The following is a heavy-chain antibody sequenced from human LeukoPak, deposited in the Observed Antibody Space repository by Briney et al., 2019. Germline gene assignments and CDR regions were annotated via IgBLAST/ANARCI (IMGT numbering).Heavy chain of an antibody. J-gene: IGHJ4*02. Sequence: GGSLRLPCAASGFTFSSYAMSWVRQAPGKGLEWVSAISGSGGSTYYADSVKGRFTISRDNSKNTLYLQMNSLRAEDTAVYYCAKGPLLWFGELIDYWGQGALVTVSS. CDR1: GFTFSSYA. D-gene: IGHD3-10*01. CDR2: ISGSGGST. V-gene: IGHV3-23*01. CDR3: AKGPLLWFGELIDY.